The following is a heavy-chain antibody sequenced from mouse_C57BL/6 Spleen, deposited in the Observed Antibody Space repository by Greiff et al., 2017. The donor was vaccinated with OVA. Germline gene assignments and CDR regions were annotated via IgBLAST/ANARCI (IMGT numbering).Heavy chain of an antibody. V-gene: IGHV1-64*01. CDR3: ARSGITTVVATDY. CDR2: IHPNSGST. CDR1: GYTFTSYW. J-gene: IGHJ2*01. D-gene: IGHD1-1*01. Sequence: VKLQQPGAELVKPGASVKLSCKASGYTFTSYWMHWVKQRPGQGLEWIGMIHPNSGSTNYNEKFKSKATLTVDKSSSTAYMQLSSLTSEDSAVYYCARSGITTVVATDYWGQGTTLTVSS.